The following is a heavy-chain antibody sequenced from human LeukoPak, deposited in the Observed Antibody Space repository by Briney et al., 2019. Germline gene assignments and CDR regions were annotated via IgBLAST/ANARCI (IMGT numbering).Heavy chain of an antibody. V-gene: IGHV4-38-2*02. Sequence: PSETLSLTCTVSGYSITSGYYWGWIRQPPGKGLEWIGSIYHSGSTYYNPSLKSRVTISVDTSKNQFSLKLSSVTAADTAVYYCARVSGGALYYFDYWGQGTLVTVSS. D-gene: IGHD3-10*01. CDR2: IYHSGST. CDR3: ARVSGGALYYFDY. J-gene: IGHJ4*02. CDR1: GYSITSGYY.